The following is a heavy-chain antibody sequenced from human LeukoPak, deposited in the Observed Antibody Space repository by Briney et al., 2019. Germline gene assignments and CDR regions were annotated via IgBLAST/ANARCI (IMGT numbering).Heavy chain of an antibody. CDR1: GGSISSYY. D-gene: IGHD3-22*01. CDR2: IYYSGTT. CDR3: ARAWYDSSGYYYTFDY. Sequence: SETLSLTCTVSGGSISSYYWSWIRQPPGKGLEWIGYIYYSGTTNYNPSLKSRVTISVDTSKNQFSLKLSSVTAADTDVYYCARAWYDSSGYYYTFDYWGQGTLVTVSS. J-gene: IGHJ4*02. V-gene: IGHV4-59*01.